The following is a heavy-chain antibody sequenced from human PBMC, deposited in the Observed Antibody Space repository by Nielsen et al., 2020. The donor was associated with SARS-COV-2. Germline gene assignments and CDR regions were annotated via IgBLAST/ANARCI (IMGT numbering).Heavy chain of an antibody. CDR2: ISESGGST. Sequence: GGSLRLSCAASGFTFSWYAMAWVRQAPGQGLECVSTISESGGSTSYADSVKGRFTISRDNSNNTLYLQMNSLRAEDTAIYYCAKDLLEGWFDPWGQGTLVTVSS. CDR1: GFTFSWYA. CDR3: AKDLLEGWFDP. J-gene: IGHJ5*02. D-gene: IGHD3-3*01. V-gene: IGHV3-23*01.